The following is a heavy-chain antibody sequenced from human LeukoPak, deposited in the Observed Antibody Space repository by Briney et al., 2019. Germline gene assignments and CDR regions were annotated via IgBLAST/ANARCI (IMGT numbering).Heavy chain of an antibody. D-gene: IGHD3-3*02. CDR3: AKKPSKHFEY. V-gene: IGHV3-74*01. CDR2: INTDGSST. J-gene: IGHJ4*02. Sequence: GGSLRLSCAASGFTFSSYWMHWVRQAPGKGLEWVSRINTDGSSTSYADSVKGRFTMSRDSAKNTLYLQMNSLRAEDTAVYYCAKKPSKHFEYWGQGTLVTVSS. CDR1: GFTFSSYW.